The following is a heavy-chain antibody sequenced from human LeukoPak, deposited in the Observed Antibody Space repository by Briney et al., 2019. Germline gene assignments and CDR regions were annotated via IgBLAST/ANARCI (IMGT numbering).Heavy chain of an antibody. D-gene: IGHD2-15*01. V-gene: IGHV3-23*01. CDR2: IFGSGGST. CDR3: AKTTTGYSSGRYPAWPIDY. Sequence: GGSLRLSCAASGFTFGSYAMYWVRQAPGKGLEGVSGIFGSGGSTHYADSVKGRFTISRDNSKNTVYLQMDSLRVEDTAIYYCAKTTTGYSSGRYPAWPIDYWGQGTLVTVSS. J-gene: IGHJ4*02. CDR1: GFTFGSYA.